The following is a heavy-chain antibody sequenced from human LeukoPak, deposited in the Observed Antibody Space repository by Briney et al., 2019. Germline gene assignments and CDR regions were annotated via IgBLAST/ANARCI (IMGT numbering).Heavy chain of an antibody. V-gene: IGHV4-4*07. CDR3: ARDDPSYSSSPWFDY. J-gene: IGHJ4*02. Sequence: PSETLSLTCTVSGGSISSYYWSWIRQPAGKGLEWIGRIYPSGSTDFSPSLKSRVTMSVDTSKNHFSLKLSSVTAADTAVYYCARDDPSYSSSPWFDYWGQGTLVTVSS. CDR1: GGSISSYY. D-gene: IGHD6-6*01. CDR2: IYPSGST.